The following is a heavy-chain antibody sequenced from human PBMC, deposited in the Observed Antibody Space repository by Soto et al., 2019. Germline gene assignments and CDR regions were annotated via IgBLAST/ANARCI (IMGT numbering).Heavy chain of an antibody. V-gene: IGHV4-59*08. D-gene: IGHD7-27*01. Sequence: SETLSLTCSVFGGSMSPYYWSWIRQSPGKGLEWIANIYYRGNTNYNPSLESRVTISIDTSKNQFSLKLNSLTAADTAVYYCARHSKKTGDFDYYYGMYVWGQGTTVTVSS. CDR1: GGSMSPYY. CDR2: IYYRGNT. CDR3: ARHSKKTGDFDYYYGMYV. J-gene: IGHJ6*02.